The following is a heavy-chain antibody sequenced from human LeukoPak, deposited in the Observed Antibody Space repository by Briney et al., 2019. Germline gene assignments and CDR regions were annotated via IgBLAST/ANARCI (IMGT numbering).Heavy chain of an antibody. CDR3: ARGAPNYYDSSGYYHLFDY. D-gene: IGHD3-22*01. CDR1: GGSISSSSYY. CDR2: IYYSGST. Sequence: SETLSLTCTVSGGSISSSSYYWGWIRQPPGKGLEWIGSIYYSGSTYYNPSLKSRVTISVDTSKNQFSLKLSSVTAADTAVYYCARGAPNYYDSSGYYHLFDYWGQGTLVTVSS. J-gene: IGHJ4*02. V-gene: IGHV4-39*01.